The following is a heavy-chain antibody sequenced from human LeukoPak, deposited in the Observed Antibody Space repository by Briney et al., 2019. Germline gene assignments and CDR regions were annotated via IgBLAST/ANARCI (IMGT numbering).Heavy chain of an antibody. CDR3: AKGGKWDVAPFDY. CDR2: ISASGGST. CDR1: GFTFSSSA. D-gene: IGHD1-26*01. V-gene: IGHV3-23*01. Sequence: GGSLRLSCAASGFTFSSSAMSWVRQVPGKGLEWVSGISASGGSTYYADSVKGRFTISRDNSKNTLYLQVNSLRAEDTAVYYCAKGGKWDVAPFDYWGQGTLVTVSS. J-gene: IGHJ4*02.